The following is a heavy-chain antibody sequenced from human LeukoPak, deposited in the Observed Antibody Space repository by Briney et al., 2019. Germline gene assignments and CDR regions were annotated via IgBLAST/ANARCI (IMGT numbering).Heavy chain of an antibody. CDR3: AKGGGDYLRYYFGY. Sequence: GGSLRLSCAASGFTFSSYAMIWVRQAPGKGLEWVSAITSGGNTRYADSVKGRFTISRDNSKNTVYLQVNSLRADDTAVYYCAKGGGDYLRYYFGYWGQGTLVTVSS. V-gene: IGHV3-23*01. D-gene: IGHD2-21*01. CDR2: ITSGGNT. J-gene: IGHJ4*02. CDR1: GFTFSSYA.